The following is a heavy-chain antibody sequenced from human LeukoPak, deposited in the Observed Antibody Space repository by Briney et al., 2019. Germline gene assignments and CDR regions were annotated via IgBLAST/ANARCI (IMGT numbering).Heavy chain of an antibody. CDR1: GFTFSSYA. CDR3: AKGRARYCSGGSCYSPYWYFDL. V-gene: IGHV3-23*01. D-gene: IGHD2-15*01. CDR2: ISGSGGST. J-gene: IGHJ2*01. Sequence: GSLRLSCAASGFTFSSYAMSWVRQAPGKGLEWVSAISGSGGSTYYADSVKGRFTISRDNSKNTLYLQMNSLRAEDTAVYYCAKGRARYCSGGSCYSPYWYFDLWGRGTLVTVSS.